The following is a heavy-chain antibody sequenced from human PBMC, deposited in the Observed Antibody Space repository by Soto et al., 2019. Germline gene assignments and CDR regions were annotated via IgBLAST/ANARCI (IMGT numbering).Heavy chain of an antibody. D-gene: IGHD3-22*01. J-gene: IGHJ4*02. Sequence: GGSLRLSCAASGFTFSSYAMSWVRQAPGKVREWVSAISGSVGSTYYADSVKGRFTISRDNSKNTLYLQMNSLRAEDTPVYYCAKGPNSYHSSGYYHYWGQGTLVTVSS. CDR2: ISGSVGST. CDR1: GFTFSSYA. CDR3: AKGPNSYHSSGYYHY. V-gene: IGHV3-23*01.